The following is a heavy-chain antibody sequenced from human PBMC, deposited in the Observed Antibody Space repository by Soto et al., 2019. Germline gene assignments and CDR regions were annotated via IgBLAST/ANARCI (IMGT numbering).Heavy chain of an antibody. V-gene: IGHV4-59*01. CDR1: GGSISSYY. CDR3: ARVADGWEAYYFDY. D-gene: IGHD1-26*01. Sequence: PSETLSLTCTVSGGSISSYYWSWIRQPPGKGLEWIGYIYYTGSTTKYNPSLKSRATISVDTSKNQFSLKLSSVTAADTAVYYCARVADGWEAYYFDYWGQGTLVTVSS. J-gene: IGHJ4*02. CDR2: IYYTGSTT.